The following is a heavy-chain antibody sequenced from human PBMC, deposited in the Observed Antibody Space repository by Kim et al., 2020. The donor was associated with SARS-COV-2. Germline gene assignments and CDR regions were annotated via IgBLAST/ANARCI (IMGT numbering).Heavy chain of an antibody. J-gene: IGHJ4*02. D-gene: IGHD6-6*01. V-gene: IGHV5-51*01. CDR3: ARHDYDSSSTAYDY. Sequence: PSIQRHVTISADKSISTAYLQWSSLKASDTAIYYCARHDYDSSSTAYDYWGQGTLVTVSS.